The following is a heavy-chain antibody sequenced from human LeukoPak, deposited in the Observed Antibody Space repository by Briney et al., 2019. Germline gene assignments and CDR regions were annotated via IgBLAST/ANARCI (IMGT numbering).Heavy chain of an antibody. CDR2: INHSGST. J-gene: IGHJ5*02. V-gene: IGHV4-34*01. CDR3: ARGHGIAVAGISDWFDP. CDR1: GGSFSGYY. Sequence: PETLSLTCAVYGGSFSGYYWSWIRQPPGKGLEWIGEINHSGSTNYNPSLKSRVTISVDTSKNQFSLKLSSVTAADTAVYYCARGHGIAVAGISDWFDPWGQGTLVTVSS. D-gene: IGHD6-19*01.